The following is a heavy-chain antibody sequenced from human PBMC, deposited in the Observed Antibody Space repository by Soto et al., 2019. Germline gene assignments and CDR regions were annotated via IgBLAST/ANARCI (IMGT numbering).Heavy chain of an antibody. V-gene: IGHV3-33*01. CDR3: AREDTTGTLGAFDI. J-gene: IGHJ3*02. D-gene: IGHD1-1*01. CDR1: GFTFSSYG. Sequence: QVQLVESGGGVVQPGRSLRLSCAASGFTFSSYGMHWVRQAPGKGLEWVAVIWYDGSNKYYADSVKGRFTISRDNSKNTLYLQMNSLRAEDTAVYYCAREDTTGTLGAFDIWGQGTMVTVSS. CDR2: IWYDGSNK.